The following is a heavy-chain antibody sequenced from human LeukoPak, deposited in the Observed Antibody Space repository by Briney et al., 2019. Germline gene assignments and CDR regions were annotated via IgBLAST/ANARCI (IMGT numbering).Heavy chain of an antibody. J-gene: IGHJ6*03. D-gene: IGHD3-10*01. CDR3: ARGRGALGYMDV. V-gene: IGHV3-48*01. Sequence: GGSLRLCCAASGFPFSSYSMNWVRQAPGKGLEWVSYIRSTGTTTYHADSVKGRFAISRDNGKDSLYLQMNSLGVEDTAIYYCARGRGALGYMDVWGKGTTVTVSS. CDR1: GFPFSSYS. CDR2: IRSTGTTT.